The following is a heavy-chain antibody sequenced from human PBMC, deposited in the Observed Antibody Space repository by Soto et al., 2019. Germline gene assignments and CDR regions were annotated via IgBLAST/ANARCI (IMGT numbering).Heavy chain of an antibody. CDR2: ISWNSGNI. J-gene: IGHJ4*02. CDR1: GFFFEDYA. V-gene: IGHV3-9*01. Sequence: EVQLVASGGGLVQPGRSLRLSCAASGFFFEDYAMHCVRQAPENGLEWVSGISWNSGNIGYADSAKGRFNISRDNAKTSLYLQMNSLRTEDTAFYFCAKDMRSSQGGSYAAELWGPGTLVTVAS. CDR3: AKDMRSSQGGSYAAEL. D-gene: IGHD3-10*01.